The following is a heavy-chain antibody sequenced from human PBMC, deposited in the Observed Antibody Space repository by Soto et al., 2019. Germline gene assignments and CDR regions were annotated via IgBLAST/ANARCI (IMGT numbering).Heavy chain of an antibody. CDR1: GGTFSSYA. V-gene: IGHV1-69*01. CDR2: IIPIFGTA. D-gene: IGHD3-22*01. J-gene: IGHJ4*02. Sequence: QVQLVQSGAEVKKPGSSVKVSCKASGGTFSSYAISWVRQAPGQGLEWMGGIIPIFGTANYAQKFQGRVRITADESTSTAYMELSSLRSEDTAVYYCARDTNNYDSSGYYYIPYFDYWGQGTLVTVSS. CDR3: ARDTNNYDSSGYYYIPYFDY.